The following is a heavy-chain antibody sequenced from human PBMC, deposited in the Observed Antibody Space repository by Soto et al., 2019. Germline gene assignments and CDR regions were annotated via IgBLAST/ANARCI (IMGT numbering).Heavy chain of an antibody. CDR2: ISAYNGNT. V-gene: IGHV1-18*04. CDR1: GCTFTSYG. J-gene: IGHJ6*02. D-gene: IGHD2-2*02. CDR3: ARDRDIVVVPAAISNYYYGMDV. Sequence: AAVKVSCKACGCTFTSYGISWVRQAPGQGLEWMGWISAYNGNTNYAQKLQGRVTMTTDTSTSTAYMELRSLRSDDTAVYYCARDRDIVVVPAAISNYYYGMDVWGQGTTVTVSS.